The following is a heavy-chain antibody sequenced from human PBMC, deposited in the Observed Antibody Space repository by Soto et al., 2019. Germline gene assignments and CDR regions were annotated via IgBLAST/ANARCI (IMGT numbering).Heavy chain of an antibody. CDR2: ISGSGGST. D-gene: IGHD6-6*01. V-gene: IGHV3-23*01. CDR1: GFTFSSYA. J-gene: IGHJ4*02. CDR3: AKSYSSSPTYYFDY. Sequence: GGSLRISGAASGFTFSSYAMTWVRQAPGKGLEWVSAISGSGGSTYYADSVKGRFTISRDNSKNTLYLQMNSLRAEDTAVYYCAKSYSSSPTYYFDYWGQGTLVTVSS.